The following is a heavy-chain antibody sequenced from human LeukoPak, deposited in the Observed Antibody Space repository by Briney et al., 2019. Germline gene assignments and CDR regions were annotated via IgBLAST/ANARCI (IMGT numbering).Heavy chain of an antibody. J-gene: IGHJ5*02. CDR2: IYHSGST. CDR1: GCSISSSNW. V-gene: IGHV4-4*02. Sequence: SVTLSFTCAVYGCSISSSNWWRWVRQPPGKWLEWIGQIYHSGSTTYNPSLKSRVTISVDKSKNQFSLKLSSVTAADTAVYYCARDPITMVRGVIKTGHWFDPWGQGTLVTVSS. CDR3: ARDPITMVRGVIKTGHWFDP. D-gene: IGHD3-10*01.